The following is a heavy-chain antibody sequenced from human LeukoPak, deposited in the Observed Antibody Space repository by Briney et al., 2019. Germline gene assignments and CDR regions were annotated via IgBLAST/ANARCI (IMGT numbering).Heavy chain of an antibody. CDR3: ARGVYDFWSGYYVDY. J-gene: IGHJ4*02. V-gene: IGHV4-30-2*01. Sequence: SETLSLTCAVSGGSISSGGYSWSWIRQPPGKGLEWIGYIYHSGGTYYSPSLKSRVTISVDRSKNQFSLKLSSVTAADTAVYYCARGVYDFWSGYYVDYWGQGTLVTVSS. D-gene: IGHD3-3*01. CDR2: IYHSGGT. CDR1: GGSISSGGYS.